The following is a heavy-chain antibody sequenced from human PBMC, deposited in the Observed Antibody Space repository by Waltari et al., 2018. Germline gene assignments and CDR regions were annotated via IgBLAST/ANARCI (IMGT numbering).Heavy chain of an antibody. J-gene: IGHJ4*02. CDR1: GFRIRVSG. V-gene: IGHV3-30*02. CDR2: IRYYGSVK. Sequence: QVRLAESGGGVVPPGGARGLCGERGGFRIRVSGVNWVRQAPGKGLEWVAFIRYYGSVKYSADSVKGRVTVSRDNSQNTLYLQLNSLSPVDTALYYCAKDQEADFHFLRGLDSWGQGTLVTVSS. CDR3: AKDQEADFHFLRGLDS. D-gene: IGHD3-3*01.